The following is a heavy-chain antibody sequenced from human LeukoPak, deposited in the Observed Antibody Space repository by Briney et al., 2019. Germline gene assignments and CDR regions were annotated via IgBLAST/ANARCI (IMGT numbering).Heavy chain of an antibody. CDR1: GYTFTSYG. CDR3: ARDRGGYYDSSGFTSFDY. CDR2: ISAYNGNT. Sequence: ASVKVSCKASGYTFTSYGISWVRQAPGQGLEWMGWISAYNGNTNYAQKLQGRVTMTTDTSTSTAYMELRSLRSDDTAVYYCARDRGGYYDSSGFTSFDYWGQGTLVTDSS. V-gene: IGHV1-18*01. D-gene: IGHD3-22*01. J-gene: IGHJ4*02.